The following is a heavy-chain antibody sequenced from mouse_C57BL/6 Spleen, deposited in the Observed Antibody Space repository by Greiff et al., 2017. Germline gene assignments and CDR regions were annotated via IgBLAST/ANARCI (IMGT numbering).Heavy chain of an antibody. CDR3: SGGYYYGSYGWYFDV. J-gene: IGHJ1*03. D-gene: IGHD1-1*01. CDR2: IRLKSDNYAP. V-gene: IGHV6-3*01. Sequence: EVHLVESGGGLVQPGGSMKLSCVASGFTFSNYWMNWVRQSPETGLEWVAQIRLKSDNYAPPYAEYVKGRFTISRDDSKSSVYLQMNNLRAEDTGIYYCSGGYYYGSYGWYFDVWGTGTTVTVSS. CDR1: GFTFSNYW.